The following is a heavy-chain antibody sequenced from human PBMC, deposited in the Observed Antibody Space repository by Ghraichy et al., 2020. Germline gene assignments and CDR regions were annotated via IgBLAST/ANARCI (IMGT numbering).Heavy chain of an antibody. D-gene: IGHD3-10*01. CDR3: ARLSPPLLWFRESDAFDI. V-gene: IGHV4-34*01. Sequence: SETLSLTCAVYGGSFSGYYWSWIRQPPGKGLEWIGEINHSGSTNYNPSLKSRVTISVDTSKNQFSLKLSSVTAADTAVYYCARLSPPLLWFRESDAFDIWGQGTMVTVSS. J-gene: IGHJ3*02. CDR1: GGSFSGYY. CDR2: INHSGST.